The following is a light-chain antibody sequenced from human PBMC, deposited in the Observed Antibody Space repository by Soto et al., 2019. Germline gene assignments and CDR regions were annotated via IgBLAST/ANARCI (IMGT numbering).Light chain of an antibody. Sequence: EVVMTQSPATLSVSPGDRATLSCRASQSDSSDLAWHQQKPGQAPRLLIYGASTRATGIPARFNGSGSGTEFTLTISSLQSEDFAVYYCLHYNNWPFTFGQGTNLETK. CDR1: QSDSSD. J-gene: IGKJ2*01. V-gene: IGKV3-15*01. CDR2: GAS. CDR3: LHYNNWPFT.